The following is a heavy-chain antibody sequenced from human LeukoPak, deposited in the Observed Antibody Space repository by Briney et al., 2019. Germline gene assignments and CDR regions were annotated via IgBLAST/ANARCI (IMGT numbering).Heavy chain of an antibody. Sequence: SQTLSLTCAISGDSVSSNSVTWNWIRQSPSRGLEWLGRTYYRSKWYNDYAVSVKSRITINPDTSKNQFSLQLNSVTPEDTAVYYCARLGDYVDTAYYYGMDVWGQGTTVTVSS. D-gene: IGHD5-18*01. CDR1: GDSVSSNSVT. CDR2: TYYRSKWYN. J-gene: IGHJ6*02. CDR3: ARLGDYVDTAYYYGMDV. V-gene: IGHV6-1*01.